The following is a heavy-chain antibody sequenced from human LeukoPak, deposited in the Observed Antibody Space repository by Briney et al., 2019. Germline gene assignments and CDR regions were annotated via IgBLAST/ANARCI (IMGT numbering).Heavy chain of an antibody. J-gene: IGHJ4*01. CDR2: IYNYGST. Sequence: PSETLSLTCTVSGAATTSNYWAWIRQSPEKGLEWIGYIYNYGSTKYEPSLKRLVSISEDAAKNQFSLNLKSVTAADTAVYYCARGVGYGDSRHYDHWGHGILVTVSS. CDR3: ARGVGYGDSRHYDH. V-gene: IGHV4-59*01. D-gene: IGHD4-17*01. CDR1: GAATTSNY.